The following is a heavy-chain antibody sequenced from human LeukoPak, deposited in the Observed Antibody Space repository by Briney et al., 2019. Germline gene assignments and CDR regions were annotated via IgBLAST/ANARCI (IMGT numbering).Heavy chain of an antibody. CDR3: AKVGDDYGDY. D-gene: IGHD3-16*01. V-gene: IGHV3-23*01. CDR1: GFTFSSYA. CDR2: ISGSGGST. J-gene: IGHJ4*02. Sequence: GGSLRLSCAASGFTFSSYAMTWVRQAPGKGLEWVSAISGSGGSTYYADSVKGRFTISRDNSKNTLFLQMNSLRAEDTAVYYCAKVGDDYGDYWGQGTLVTVSS.